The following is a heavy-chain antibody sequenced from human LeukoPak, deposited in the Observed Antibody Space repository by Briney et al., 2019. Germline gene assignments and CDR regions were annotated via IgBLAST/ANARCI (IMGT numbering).Heavy chain of an antibody. V-gene: IGHV4-39*01. Sequence: SETLSLTCTVSGGSISSSSYYWSWIRQPPGKGLEWIGSIYYSGGTYYNPSLKSRVTISVDTSKNQFSLKLSSVTAADTAVYYCARRGYSSSWPTFDYWGQGTLVTVSS. J-gene: IGHJ4*02. D-gene: IGHD6-13*01. CDR1: GGSISSSSYY. CDR3: ARRGYSSSWPTFDY. CDR2: IYYSGGT.